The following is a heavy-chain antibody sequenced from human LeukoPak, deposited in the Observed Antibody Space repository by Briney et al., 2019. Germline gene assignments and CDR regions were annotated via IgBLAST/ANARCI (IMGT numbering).Heavy chain of an antibody. Sequence: GGSLRLSCAASGFTFSSYAMHWVRQAPGKGLEWVAVISYDGSNKYYADSVKGRFTISRDNSKNTLYLQMNSLRAEDTAVYYCASNYWGQGTLVTVSS. CDR1: GFTFSSYA. CDR3: ASNY. CDR2: ISYDGSNK. J-gene: IGHJ4*02. V-gene: IGHV3-30-3*01.